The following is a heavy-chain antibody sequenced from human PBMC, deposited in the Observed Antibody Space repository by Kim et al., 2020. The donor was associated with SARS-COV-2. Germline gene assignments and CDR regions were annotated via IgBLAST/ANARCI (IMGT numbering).Heavy chain of an antibody. Sequence: SETLSLTCTVSGYSISSGYYWGWIRQPPGKGLEWIGSIYHSGSTYYNPSLKSRVTISVDTSKNQFSLKLSSVTAADTAVYYCARVGIAAAGPPANYYYYGMDVWGQGTTVTVSS. V-gene: IGHV4-38-2*02. CDR3: ARVGIAAAGPPANYYYYGMDV. J-gene: IGHJ6*02. D-gene: IGHD6-13*01. CDR1: GYSISSGYY. CDR2: IYHSGST.